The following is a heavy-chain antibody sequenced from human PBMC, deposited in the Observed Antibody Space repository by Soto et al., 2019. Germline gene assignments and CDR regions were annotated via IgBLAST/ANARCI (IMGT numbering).Heavy chain of an antibody. D-gene: IGHD4-17*01. CDR3: TRLLDYDDFEAGVFASFGMDV. CDR2: IRSKANSYAT. J-gene: IGHJ6*02. Sequence: PGGSLRLSCAASGFTFSGSAMHWVRQASGKGLEWVGRIRSKANSYATAYAASVKGRFTISRDDSKNTAYLQMNSLKTEDTAVYYCTRLLDYDDFEAGVFASFGMDVWGQGTTVTVSS. V-gene: IGHV3-73*01. CDR1: GFTFSGSA.